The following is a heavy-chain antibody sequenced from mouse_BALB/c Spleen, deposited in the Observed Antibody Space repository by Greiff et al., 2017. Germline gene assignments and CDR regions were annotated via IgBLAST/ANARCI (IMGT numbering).Heavy chain of an antibody. J-gene: IGHJ3*01. D-gene: IGHD2-4*01. CDR1: GFTFSSYY. CDR3: ARNDYDEVAWFAY. Sequence: EVQVVESGGGLVKLGGSLKLSCAASGFTFSSYYMSWVRQTPEKRLELVAAINSNGGSTYYPDTVKGRFTISRDNAKNTLYLQMSSLKSEDTALYYCARNDYDEVAWFAYWGQGTLVTVSA. V-gene: IGHV5-6-2*01. CDR2: INSNGGST.